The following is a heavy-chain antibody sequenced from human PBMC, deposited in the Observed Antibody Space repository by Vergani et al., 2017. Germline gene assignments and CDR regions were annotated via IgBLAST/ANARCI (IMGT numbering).Heavy chain of an antibody. CDR3: GHSSRRGYCSGGSCYSLGY. D-gene: IGHD2-15*01. V-gene: IGHV2-5*01. J-gene: IGHJ4*02. CDR1: GFSLSTSGVG. CDR2: IYWNDDK. Sequence: QITLKESGPTLVKPTQTLTLTCTFSGFSLSTSGVGVGWIRQPPGQALEWLALIYWNDDKRYSPSLKSSLTITKDTSKNQVVLTMTNMDPVDTATYYFGHSSRRGYCSGGSCYSLGYGGEGTLVTVYS.